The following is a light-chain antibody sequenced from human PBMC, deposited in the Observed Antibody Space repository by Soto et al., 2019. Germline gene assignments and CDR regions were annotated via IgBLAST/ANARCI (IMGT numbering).Light chain of an antibody. J-gene: IGLJ3*02. CDR3: SSSTTATTSV. CDR1: SSDVGAYNY. CDR2: DVS. V-gene: IGLV2-14*01. Sequence: QSALTQPASVSGSPGQSITISCTGTSSDVGAYNYVSWYQQHPGKAPKLMIFDVSNRPSGVSNRFSGSKSGNTASLTISGHQAEDEADYYCSSSTTATTSVFGGGTKLTVL.